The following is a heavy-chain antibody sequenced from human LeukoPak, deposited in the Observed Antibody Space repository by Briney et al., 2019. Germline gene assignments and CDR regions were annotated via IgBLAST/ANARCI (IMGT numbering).Heavy chain of an antibody. Sequence: GASVTVSCKASGYTFTSYDINWVRQATGQGLEWMGWMNPNSGNTGYAQKFQGRVTMTRNTSISTAYMELSSLRSEDTAVYYCARAEAAMGYFDYWGQGTLVTVSS. CDR1: GYTFTSYD. D-gene: IGHD5-18*01. V-gene: IGHV1-8*01. J-gene: IGHJ4*02. CDR2: MNPNSGNT. CDR3: ARAEAAMGYFDY.